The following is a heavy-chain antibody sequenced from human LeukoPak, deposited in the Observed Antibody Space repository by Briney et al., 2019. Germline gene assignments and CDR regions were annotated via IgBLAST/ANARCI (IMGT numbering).Heavy chain of an antibody. D-gene: IGHD4-23*01. J-gene: IGHJ4*02. V-gene: IGHV3-9*01. CDR2: ISWNSGSI. CDR1: GFTFDDYA. CDR3: AKYGGNRHDY. Sequence: GGSLRLSCAASGFTFDDYAMHWVRQAPGKGLEWVSGISWNSGSIGYADSVKGRFTISRDNSKNTLYLQMNSLRAEDTAVYYCAKYGGNRHDYWGQGTLVTVSS.